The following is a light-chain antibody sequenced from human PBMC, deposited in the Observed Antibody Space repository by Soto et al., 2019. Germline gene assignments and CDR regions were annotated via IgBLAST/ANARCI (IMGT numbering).Light chain of an antibody. J-gene: IGKJ5*01. Sequence: DIQMTHSPSAMSASVGDRVTITCRASQGIRNHLVWFQQKPGKVPKRLMYDASTLQSGVSSRFSGSGSGTEFTLTISSLQPEDFATYYCLQHSTYPITFGQGTRLEI. V-gene: IGKV1-17*03. CDR3: LQHSTYPIT. CDR1: QGIRNH. CDR2: DAS.